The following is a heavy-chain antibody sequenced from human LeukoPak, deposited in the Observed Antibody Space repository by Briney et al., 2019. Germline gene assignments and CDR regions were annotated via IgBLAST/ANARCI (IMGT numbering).Heavy chain of an antibody. CDR2: ISAYNGNT. J-gene: IGHJ4*02. CDR3: VREDSSGWYYFDY. D-gene: IGHD6-19*01. V-gene: IGHV1-18*01. CDR1: GYTLTSYG. Sequence: ASVKVSCKASGYTLTSYGISWVRQAPGQGLEWMGWISAYNGNTNYAQKLQGRVTMTTDTSTSTAYMELRSLRSDDTAMYYCVREDSSGWYYFDYWGQGTLVTVSS.